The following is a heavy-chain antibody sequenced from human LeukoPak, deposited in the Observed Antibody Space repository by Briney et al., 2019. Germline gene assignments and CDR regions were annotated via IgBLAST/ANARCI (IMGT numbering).Heavy chain of an antibody. J-gene: IGHJ4*02. D-gene: IGHD5-12*01. V-gene: IGHV4-34*01. CDR1: GGSFSGYY. CDR3: ARDRDFSGYDSPFDY. Sequence: SSETLSLTCAVYGGSFSGYYWSWIRQPPGKGLEWIGEINHSGSTNYNPSLKSRVTISVDTSKNQFSLKLSSVTAADTAVYYCARDRDFSGYDSPFDYWGQGTLVTVSS. CDR2: INHSGST.